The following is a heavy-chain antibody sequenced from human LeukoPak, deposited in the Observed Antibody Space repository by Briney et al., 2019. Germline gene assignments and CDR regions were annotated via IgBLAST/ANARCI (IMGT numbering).Heavy chain of an antibody. D-gene: IGHD1-7*01. J-gene: IGHJ4*01. CDR3: ARANNWNYPYYFDY. Sequence: GGSLRLSCAASGFTFHDYYMSWIRQAPGKGLEWVSYISSSATTTYYADSVEGRFTISRDNTKKSLYLQLTSLRAEDTAVYYCARANNWNYPYYFDYWGHGTLVTVSS. CDR1: GFTFHDYY. CDR2: ISSSATTT. V-gene: IGHV3-11*01.